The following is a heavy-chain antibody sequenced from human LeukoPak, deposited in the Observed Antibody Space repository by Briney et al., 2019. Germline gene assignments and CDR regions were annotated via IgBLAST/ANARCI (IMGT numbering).Heavy chain of an antibody. CDR2: IYYSGST. Sequence: SETLSLTCTVSGGSISSYYWGWIRQPPGKGLEWIGSIYYSGSTYYNPSLKSRVTISVDTSKNQFSLKLSSVTAADTAVYYCAGHRIAAAGTQYFQHWGQGTLVTVSS. V-gene: IGHV4-39*01. CDR3: AGHRIAAAGTQYFQH. J-gene: IGHJ1*01. D-gene: IGHD6-13*01. CDR1: GGSISSYY.